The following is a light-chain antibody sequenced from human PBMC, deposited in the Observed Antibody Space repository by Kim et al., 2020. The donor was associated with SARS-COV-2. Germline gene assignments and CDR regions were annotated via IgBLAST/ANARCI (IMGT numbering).Light chain of an antibody. V-gene: IGKV1-27*01. CDR3: QKYNSAPRT. J-gene: IGKJ1*01. CDR2: GAI. Sequence: DVQMTQSPSSLSASIGDRVTITCRASQDIRNYLAWYQQRPGRVPKLLIYGAINLQSGVPSRFSGSGSGTDFTLTIRSLQPEDVATYYCQKYNSAPRTFGQGTKVDSK. CDR1: QDIRNY.